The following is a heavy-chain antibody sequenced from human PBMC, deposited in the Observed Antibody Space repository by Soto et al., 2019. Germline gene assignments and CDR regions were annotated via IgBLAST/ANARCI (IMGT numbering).Heavy chain of an antibody. D-gene: IGHD6-13*01. J-gene: IGHJ6*02. CDR2: IYPGDSDT. CDR3: ARTSAAGKYYCGMDV. V-gene: IGHV5-51*01. CDR1: GNSFTSYW. Sequence: GESLKISCKGSGNSFTSYWIGWVRQMPGKGLEWMGIIYPGDSDTRYSPSFQGQVTISADKSISTAYLQWSSLKASDTAMYYCARTSAAGKYYCGMDVWGQGTTVTVSS.